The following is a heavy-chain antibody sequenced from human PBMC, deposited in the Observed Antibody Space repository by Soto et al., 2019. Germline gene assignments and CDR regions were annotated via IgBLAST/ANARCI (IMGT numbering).Heavy chain of an antibody. Sequence: SVKVSCKASGYTFTSYGIHWVRQAPGQRLEWMGWINAANGDTKYSPKFQGRVTITRDTSASTAYMELSSLRSEDTAVYYCVRRHVSATGIDWFDPWGQGTLVTSPQ. V-gene: IGHV1-3*01. D-gene: IGHD6-13*01. CDR3: VRRHVSATGIDWFDP. CDR2: INAANGDT. J-gene: IGHJ5*02. CDR1: GYTFTSYG.